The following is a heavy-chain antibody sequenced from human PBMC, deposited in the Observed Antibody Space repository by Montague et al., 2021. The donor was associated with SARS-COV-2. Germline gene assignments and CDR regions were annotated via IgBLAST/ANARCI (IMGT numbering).Heavy chain of an antibody. J-gene: IGHJ4*02. Sequence: SETLSLTCTVSGDSISHSSYYWGWIRQPPGKGLEWIGSIYYSGSTYYNPSLKSRVTISVDTSKNQVSLKLNSVTAADTAVYYCARVRRWLVPFDYWGQGTLVTASS. CDR2: IYYSGST. CDR1: GDSISHSSYY. V-gene: IGHV4-39*07. D-gene: IGHD6-19*01. CDR3: ARVRRWLVPFDY.